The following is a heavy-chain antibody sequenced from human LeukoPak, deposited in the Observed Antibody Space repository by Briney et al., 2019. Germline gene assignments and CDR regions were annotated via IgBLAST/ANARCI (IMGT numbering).Heavy chain of an antibody. Sequence: GGSLRLSCAASGFTFSDYAMNLVRQAPGKGLELVSTISGGGEYTRYADSVQRRFIVSRDNSKHTVYLQMTSLRVEDTAVYFCAKDKRGGSDYVYFDYWGQGTLVTVSS. CDR1: GFTFSDYA. J-gene: IGHJ4*02. D-gene: IGHD4-17*01. V-gene: IGHV3-23*01. CDR2: ISGGGEYT. CDR3: AKDKRGGSDYVYFDY.